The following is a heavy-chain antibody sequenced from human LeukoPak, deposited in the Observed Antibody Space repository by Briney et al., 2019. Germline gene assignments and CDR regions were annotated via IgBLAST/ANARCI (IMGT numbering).Heavy chain of an antibody. CDR1: GFTVSSNY. Sequence: GGSLRLSCAASGFTVSSNYMSWVRQAPGKGLEWVSSITSGSSYIYYADSVKGRFTISRDNAKNSLYLQMNSLRAEDTAVYYCARDPYSGSYGNYYYFMDVWGKGTTVTISS. V-gene: IGHV3-21*01. J-gene: IGHJ6*03. D-gene: IGHD1-26*01. CDR2: ITSGSSYI. CDR3: ARDPYSGSYGNYYYFMDV.